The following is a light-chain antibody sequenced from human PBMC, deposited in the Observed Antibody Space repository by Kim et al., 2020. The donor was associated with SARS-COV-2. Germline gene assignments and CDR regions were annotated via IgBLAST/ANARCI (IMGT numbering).Light chain of an antibody. CDR2: QDT. CDR1: KLGDQY. V-gene: IGLV3-1*01. CDR3: QAWDSSSDAYV. J-gene: IGLJ1*01. Sequence: SYELTQPPSVSVSPGQTASITCSGDKLGDQYASWYQQKPGQSPLLVIYQDTKRPSGIPDRFSGSNSGNTATLTIGGTQAMDEADYYCQAWDSSSDAYVFG.